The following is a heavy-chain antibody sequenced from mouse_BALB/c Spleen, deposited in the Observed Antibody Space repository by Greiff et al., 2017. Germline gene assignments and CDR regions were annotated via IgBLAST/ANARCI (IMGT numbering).Heavy chain of an antibody. CDR3: ANNYYGSFAY. CDR2: ISSGGSYT. V-gene: IGHV5-9-4*01. J-gene: IGHJ3*01. Sequence: DVQLVESGGGLVKPGGSLKLSCAASGFTFSSYAMSWVRQSPEKRLEWVAEISSGGSYTYYPDTVTGRFTISRDNAKNTLYLEMSSLRSEDTAMYYCANNYYGSFAYWGRGTLVTVSA. CDR1: GFTFSSYA. D-gene: IGHD1-2*01.